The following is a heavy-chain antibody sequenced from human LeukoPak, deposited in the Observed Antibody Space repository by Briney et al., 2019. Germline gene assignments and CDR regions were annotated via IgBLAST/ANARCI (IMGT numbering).Heavy chain of an antibody. D-gene: IGHD3-10*01. CDR3: ARDRLYYYGSGSYSSF. CDR2: IKPDGGEK. V-gene: IGHV3-7*01. CDR1: GFTFSSYM. Sequence: GGSLRLSCAASGFTFSSYMMTWVRQAPGKGLEWVANIKPDGGEKFYVDSVKGRFTISRDNAKNSLYLQMNSLRAEDTAVYYCARDRLYYYGSGSYSSFWGQGTLVTVSS. J-gene: IGHJ4*02.